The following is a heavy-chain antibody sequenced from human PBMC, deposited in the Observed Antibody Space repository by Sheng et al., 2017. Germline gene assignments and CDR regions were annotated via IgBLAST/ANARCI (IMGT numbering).Heavy chain of an antibody. CDR3: ASAMDEGGTFDM. CDR1: GGTFNIYG. Sequence: QVQLVQSGPEVKKPGSSVKVSCKASGGTFNIYGVNWVRQAPGQGLEWMGRIIPMLGMAKYAQKFQVRVTLTADKSTSTAYMELSSLRSEDTAFYYCASAMDEGGTFDMWAQGTLVTVSS. D-gene: IGHD3-16*01. CDR2: IIPMLGMA. V-gene: IGHV1-69*02. J-gene: IGHJ3*02.